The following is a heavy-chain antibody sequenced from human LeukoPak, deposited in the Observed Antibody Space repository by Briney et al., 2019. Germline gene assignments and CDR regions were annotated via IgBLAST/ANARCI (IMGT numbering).Heavy chain of an antibody. Sequence: SETLSLTCTVSGGSISSYYWRWIRQPPGKGLEWIGYIYYSGSTNYNPPLKSRVTISVDTSKNQFSLKLSSVTAADTAVYYCARDPPADYYYDSSGYYPVWGQGTMVTVSS. CDR1: GGSISSYY. CDR3: ARDPPADYYYDSSGYYPV. J-gene: IGHJ3*01. CDR2: IYYSGST. V-gene: IGHV4-59*01. D-gene: IGHD3-22*01.